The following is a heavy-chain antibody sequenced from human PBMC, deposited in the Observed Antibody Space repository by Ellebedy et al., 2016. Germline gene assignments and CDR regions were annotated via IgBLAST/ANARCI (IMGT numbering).Heavy chain of an antibody. J-gene: IGHJ4*02. CDR2: LTTTSSVI. CDR3: ARGNPYDY. Sequence: GESLKISCAASGFTFSSYNMNWVRQAPGKGLEWVSYLTTTSSVIYYADSVKGRFTISRDNAKNSLYLQMNSLRAEDTALYYCARGNPYDYWGRGTLVTVSS. V-gene: IGHV3-21*01. CDR1: GFTFSSYN.